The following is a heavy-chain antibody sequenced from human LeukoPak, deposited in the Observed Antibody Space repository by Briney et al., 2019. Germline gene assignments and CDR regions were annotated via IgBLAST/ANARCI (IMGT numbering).Heavy chain of an antibody. CDR3: AREGSGYDYRGAPYYFDY. J-gene: IGHJ4*02. D-gene: IGHD5-12*01. Sequence: ASVKVSCKASGYTFTGYYIHWMRQAPGQGLEWMGWINPNRGATKYAQKFQGRVTMTRDTSISTVHMELSRLGFADTGIYYCAREGSGYDYRGAPYYFDYWGQGAWSPSPQ. V-gene: IGHV1-2*02. CDR1: GYTFTGYY. CDR2: INPNRGAT.